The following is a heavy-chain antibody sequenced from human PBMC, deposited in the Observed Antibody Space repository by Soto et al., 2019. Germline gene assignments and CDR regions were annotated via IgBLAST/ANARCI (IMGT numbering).Heavy chain of an antibody. CDR3: ARGIPAAAQIGNRFDP. CDR2: INHSGST. CDR1: GGQFIGHY. V-gene: IGHV4-34*01. J-gene: IGHJ5*02. D-gene: IGHD2-2*01. Sequence: SETKRVTCTVDGGQFIGHYWRWIRQPPGKGLEWIGEINHSGSTNYNPSLKSRLTISVDTSKNQFSLKLSSVTAADTAVYYCARGIPAAAQIGNRFDPWGQGTLVTVSS.